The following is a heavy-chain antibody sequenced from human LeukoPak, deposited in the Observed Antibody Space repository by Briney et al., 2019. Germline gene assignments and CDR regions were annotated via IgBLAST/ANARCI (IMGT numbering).Heavy chain of an antibody. J-gene: IGHJ5*02. V-gene: IGHV3-66*01. CDR1: GFTFNNYG. CDR3: ARVYFKEQWLVRVHWGNWFDP. Sequence: PGGSLRLSCAASGFTFNNYGMNWVRQAPGKGLEWVSVIYSGGSTYYTDSVKGRFTISRDNSKNTLYLQMNSLRAEDTAVYYCARVYFKEQWLVRVHWGNWFDPWGQGTLVTVSS. CDR2: IYSGGST. D-gene: IGHD6-19*01.